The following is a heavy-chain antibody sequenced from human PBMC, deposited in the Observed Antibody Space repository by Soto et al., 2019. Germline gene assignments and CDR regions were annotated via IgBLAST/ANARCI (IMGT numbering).Heavy chain of an antibody. CDR3: ARATNDFVVVVAADHDAFDI. Sequence: ASVKVSCKASGYTFTSYDINWVRQATGQGLEWMGWMNPNSGNTGYAQKFQGRVTMTRNTSISTAYMELSSLRSEDTAVYYCARATNDFVVVVAADHDAFDIWGKGKMVTVSS. V-gene: IGHV1-8*01. D-gene: IGHD2-15*01. CDR2: MNPNSGNT. CDR1: GYTFTSYD. J-gene: IGHJ3*02.